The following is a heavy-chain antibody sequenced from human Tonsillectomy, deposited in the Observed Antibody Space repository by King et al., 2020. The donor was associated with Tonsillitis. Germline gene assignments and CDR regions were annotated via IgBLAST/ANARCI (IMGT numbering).Heavy chain of an antibody. J-gene: IGHJ3*02. CDR1: GGSIGTGSYY. CDR2: IQTSGSS. Sequence: PLQEWGPGLVKPAQTLSLTCTVSGGSIGTGSYYWSWIRQPAGKGLEWIGRIQTSGSSNYNPSLKSRVTISVDMSKNQFSLKLSSVTAADTAVYYCARDPGSGWYNGAFDIWGQGTLVTVSS. V-gene: IGHV4-61*02. CDR3: ARDPGSGWYNGAFDI. D-gene: IGHD6-19*01.